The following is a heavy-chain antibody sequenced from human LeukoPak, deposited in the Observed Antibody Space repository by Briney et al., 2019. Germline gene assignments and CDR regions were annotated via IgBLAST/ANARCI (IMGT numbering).Heavy chain of an antibody. CDR2: IYYSGST. D-gene: IGHD2-2*01. CDR3: ARGYCSSTSCYFRGNIDY. Sequence: SQTLSLTCTVSGGSISSGDYYWNWIRQPPGKGLEWTGYIYYSGSTYYNPSLKSRVTISVDTSKNQFSLKLSSVTAADTAVYYCARGYCSSTSCYFRGNIDYWGQGTLVTVSS. CDR1: GGSISSGDYY. V-gene: IGHV4-30-4*08. J-gene: IGHJ4*02.